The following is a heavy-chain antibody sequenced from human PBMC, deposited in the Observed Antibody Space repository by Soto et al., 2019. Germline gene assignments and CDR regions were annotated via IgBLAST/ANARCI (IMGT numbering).Heavy chain of an antibody. Sequence: PSQTLSLTCAISGDSDSSNVAAWTWIRQSPSRGVERLDRTFYQSNWNYNYAVSVTGRMTINPDTSRNQFSLQLKSVTPEDTAVYYCARVSHHCRGHDSWGQGTPVTVSS. V-gene: IGHV6-1*01. J-gene: IGHJ4*02. CDR2: TFYQSNWNY. CDR3: ARVSHHCRGHDS. CDR1: GDSDSSNVAA. D-gene: IGHD3-10*01.